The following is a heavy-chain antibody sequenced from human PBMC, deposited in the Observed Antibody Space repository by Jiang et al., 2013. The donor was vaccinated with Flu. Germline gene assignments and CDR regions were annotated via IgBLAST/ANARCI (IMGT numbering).Heavy chain of an antibody. V-gene: IGHV4-39*01. CDR3: ARHSTYSSSWYCDY. CDR1: GGSISSSSYY. CDR2: IYYSGNT. D-gene: IGHD6-13*01. J-gene: IGHJ4*02. Sequence: LLKPSETLSLTCIVSGGSISSSSYYWGWIRQPPGKGLEWIGSIYYSGNTYYNPSLKSRVTISVDTSKNQFSPKLSSVTAADTAVYYCARHSTYSSSWYCDYWGQGTLVTVSS.